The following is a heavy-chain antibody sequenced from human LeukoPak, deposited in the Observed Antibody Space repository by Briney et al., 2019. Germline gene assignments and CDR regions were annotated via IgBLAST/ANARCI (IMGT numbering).Heavy chain of an antibody. V-gene: IGHV4-59*01. CDR1: GNSISSYY. J-gene: IGHJ6*02. Sequence: SETLSLTCTVSGNSISSYYWSWIRQPPGQVLEWIGHIYDSGSTKYNPSLKSRATISVDTSKNQFSLKLTSVTAADTAVYYCARMMDIAWGMDVWGQGTTVTVSS. CDR2: IYDSGST. CDR3: ARMMDIAWGMDV. D-gene: IGHD2-21*01.